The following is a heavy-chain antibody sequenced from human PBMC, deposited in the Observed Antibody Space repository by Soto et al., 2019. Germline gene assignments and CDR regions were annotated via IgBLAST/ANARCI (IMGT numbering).Heavy chain of an antibody. CDR1: GGSFSGYY. D-gene: IGHD3-3*01. V-gene: IGHV4-34*01. J-gene: IGHJ4*02. CDR3: ARAYYDFWSGCFGYFDY. CDR2: INHSGST. Sequence: QVQLQQWGAGLLKPSETLSLNCAVYGGSFSGYYWSWIRQPPGKGLEWIGEINHSGSTNYNPSLKSRVTISEDTSKNQFSLKLSSVTAADTAVYYCARAYYDFWSGCFGYFDYWGQGTLVTVSS.